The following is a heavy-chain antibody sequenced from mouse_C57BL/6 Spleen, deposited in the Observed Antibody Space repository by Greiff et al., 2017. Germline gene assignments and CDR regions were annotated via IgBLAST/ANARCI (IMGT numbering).Heavy chain of an antibody. CDR2: INPNNGGT. J-gene: IGHJ3*01. V-gene: IGHV1-26*01. Sequence: EVQLQQSGPELVKPGASVKISCKASGYTFTDYYMNWVKQSHGKSLEWIRDINPNNGGTSYNQKFKGKATLTVDKSSSTAYMELRSLTSEDSAVYYCARREGWFAYWGQGTLVTVSA. CDR3: ARREGWFAY. CDR1: GYTFTDYY.